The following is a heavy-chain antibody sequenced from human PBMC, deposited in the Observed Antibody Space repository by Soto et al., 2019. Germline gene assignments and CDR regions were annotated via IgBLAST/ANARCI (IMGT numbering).Heavy chain of an antibody. J-gene: IGHJ5*02. V-gene: IGHV3-21*01. CDR3: ARDTSPSPAAITIFGVVIYNWFDP. Sequence: GGSLRLSCASSGFTFSSYSMNLVRQAPGKGLEWVSSISSSSSYIYYADSVKGRFAISRDNAKNSLYLQMNSLRAEDTAVYYCARDTSPSPAAITIFGVVIYNWFDPWGQGTLVTVSS. D-gene: IGHD3-3*01. CDR2: ISSSSSYI. CDR1: GFTFSSYS.